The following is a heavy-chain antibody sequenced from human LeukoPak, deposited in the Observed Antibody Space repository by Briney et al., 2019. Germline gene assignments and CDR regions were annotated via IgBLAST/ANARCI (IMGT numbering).Heavy chain of an antibody. J-gene: IGHJ4*02. CDR1: GFTFSTYA. V-gene: IGHV3-23*01. CDR2: IGGGGVRT. D-gene: IGHD6-19*01. Sequence: PGGSLRLSCAASGFTFSTYAMSWVRQAPGKGLEWVSAIGGGGVRTYYADSVKGRFTISRDNSKDTLFLQTNSLRAEDTAVYYCAKASRQGAVASPLDYWGQGTLVTVSS. CDR3: AKASRQGAVASPLDY.